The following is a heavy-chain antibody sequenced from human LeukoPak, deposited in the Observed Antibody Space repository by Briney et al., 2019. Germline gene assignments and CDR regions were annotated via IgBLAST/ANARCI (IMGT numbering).Heavy chain of an antibody. J-gene: IGHJ3*02. CDR1: GYTFTSYG. CDR2: ISAYNGNT. Sequence: GASVKVSCKASGYTFTSYGISWVRQAPGQGLEWMGWISAYNGNTNYAQKLQGRVTMTTDTSTSTAYMELRSLRSDDTAVYYCASAWDSSSRGDDAFDIWGQGTMVTVSS. D-gene: IGHD6-13*01. CDR3: ASAWDSSSRGDDAFDI. V-gene: IGHV1-18*01.